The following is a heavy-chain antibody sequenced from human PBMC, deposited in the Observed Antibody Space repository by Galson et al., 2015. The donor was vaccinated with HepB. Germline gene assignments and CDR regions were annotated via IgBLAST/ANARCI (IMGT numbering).Heavy chain of an antibody. V-gene: IGHV3-48*01. CDR3: VRDRGSGFGGNDVPSFDY. J-gene: IGHJ4*02. CDR1: GFRLTDHA. Sequence: SLRLSCAASGFRLTDHAMNWVRRAPGKGLEWAAYISSDSTTIHYADSVKGRFTISRDNGKNPVFLQMNSLRGDDTAVYYCVRDRGSGFGGNDVPSFDYWGRGRLVTVSP. D-gene: IGHD5-12*01. CDR2: ISSDSTTI.